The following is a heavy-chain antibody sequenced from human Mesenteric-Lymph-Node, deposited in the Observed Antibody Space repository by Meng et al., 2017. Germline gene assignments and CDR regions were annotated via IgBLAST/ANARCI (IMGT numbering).Heavy chain of an antibody. Sequence: ASVKVSCKASGYTFNDHSIQWMRQAPGQGLEWMGRINPISGATNYAQRFQGRVAMTRDTSINTAYMELSRLGSADTAVYYCARGFGEDYNGNHVFDYWGQGTLVTVSS. D-gene: IGHD4-23*01. J-gene: IGHJ4*02. CDR1: GYTFNDHS. V-gene: IGHV1-2*06. CDR3: ARGFGEDYNGNHVFDY. CDR2: INPISGAT.